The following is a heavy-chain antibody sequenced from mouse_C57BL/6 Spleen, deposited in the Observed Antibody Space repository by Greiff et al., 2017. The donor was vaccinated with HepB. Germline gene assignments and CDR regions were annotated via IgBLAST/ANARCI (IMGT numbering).Heavy chain of an antibody. J-gene: IGHJ3*01. CDR2: ISSGGSYT. CDR3: ARHKDDGYYGWFAY. Sequence: EVQVVESGGDLVKPGGSLKLSCAASGFTFSSYGMSWVRQTPDKRLEWVATISSGGSYTYYPDSVKGRFTISRDNAKNTLYLQMGSLKSEDTAMYYCARHKDDGYYGWFAYWGQGTLVTVSA. CDR1: GFTFSSYG. D-gene: IGHD2-3*01. V-gene: IGHV5-6*01.